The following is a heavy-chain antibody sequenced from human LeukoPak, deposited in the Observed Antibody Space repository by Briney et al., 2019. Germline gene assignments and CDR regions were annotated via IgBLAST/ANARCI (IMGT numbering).Heavy chain of an antibody. CDR2: IKTQSDGGTT. CDR3: ATFKAGTAALGF. D-gene: IGHD1-7*01. Sequence: PGGSLRLSCAASGFTFSSSAMSWVRQAPGKGLEWVGRIKTQSDGGTTDYAAPVENRFTISRDDSKTTLYLQMNSLKTEDTAVYYCATFKAGTAALGFWGQGTLVTVSS. J-gene: IGHJ4*02. V-gene: IGHV3-15*01. CDR1: GFTFSSSA.